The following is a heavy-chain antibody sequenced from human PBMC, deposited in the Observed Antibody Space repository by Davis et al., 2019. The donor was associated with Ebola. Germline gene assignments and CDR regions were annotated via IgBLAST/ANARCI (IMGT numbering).Heavy chain of an antibody. CDR1: GFTFSSYT. V-gene: IGHV3-21*01. CDR2: ISSSSSYI. D-gene: IGHD6-19*01. Sequence: GGSLRLSCAASGFTFSSYTMNWVRQAPGKGLEWVSSISSSSSYIYYADSVKGRFTISRDNSKNTLYLQMNSLRAEDTAVYYCARVSISGCPDYWGQGTLVTVSS. CDR3: ARVSISGCPDY. J-gene: IGHJ4*02.